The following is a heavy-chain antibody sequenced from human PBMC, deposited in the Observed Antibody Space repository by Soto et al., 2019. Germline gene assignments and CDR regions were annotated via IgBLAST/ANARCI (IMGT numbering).Heavy chain of an antibody. CDR1: GYIFTSYA. J-gene: IGHJ6*03. V-gene: IGHV1-3*04. CDR3: AKEPWTIQPNGNYYYYTAV. Sequence: QVQLVQSGAEVKEPGASVMVSCKASGYIFTSYALHWVRQAPGQSLEWMGWINTDNGKTKYGQKFQGRVTITRDTSATTAYMDVHSLTAEDTAVYFCAKEPWTIQPNGNYYYYTAVWGKGTTVTVSS. CDR2: INTDNGKT. D-gene: IGHD1-1*01.